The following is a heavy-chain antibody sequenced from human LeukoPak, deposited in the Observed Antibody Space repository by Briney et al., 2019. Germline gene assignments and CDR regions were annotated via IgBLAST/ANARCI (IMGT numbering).Heavy chain of an antibody. CDR3: ARGGLRYFDWLLPDFDY. V-gene: IGHV3-48*03. CDR2: ISSSGSTI. J-gene: IGHJ4*02. CDR1: GFTFSSYE. Sequence: GGSLRLSCAASGFTFSSYEMNWVRQAPGKGLEWVSYISSSGSTIYYADSVKGRFIISRDNAKNSLYLQMNSLRAEDTAVYYCARGGLRYFDWLLPDFDYWGQGTLVTVSS. D-gene: IGHD3-9*01.